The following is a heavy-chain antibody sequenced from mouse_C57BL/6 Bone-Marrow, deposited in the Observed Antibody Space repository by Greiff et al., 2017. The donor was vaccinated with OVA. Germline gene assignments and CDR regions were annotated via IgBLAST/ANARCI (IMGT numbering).Heavy chain of an antibody. CDR3: ARRRYYGSSYWYFDV. D-gene: IGHD1-1*01. CDR1: GYTFTSYW. Sequence: QVQLQQPGAELVKPGASVKLSCEASGYTFTSYWMQWVKQRPGQGLEWIGEIDPSDSYTNYNQKFKGKATLTVDTSSSTAYMQLSSLTSEDSAVYYCARRRYYGSSYWYFDVWGTGTTVTVSS. V-gene: IGHV1-50*01. CDR2: IDPSDSYT. J-gene: IGHJ1*03.